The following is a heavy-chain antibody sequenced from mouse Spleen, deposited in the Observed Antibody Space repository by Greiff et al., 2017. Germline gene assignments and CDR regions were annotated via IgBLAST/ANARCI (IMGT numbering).Heavy chain of an antibody. CDR2: ISSGSSTI. Sequence: EVKLMESGGGLVKPGGSLKLSCAASGFTFSDYGMHWVRQAPEKGLEWVAYISSGSSTIYYADTVKGRFTISRDNAKNTLFLQMTSLRSEDTAMYYCARDGNYRFAYWGQGTLVTVSA. J-gene: IGHJ3*01. V-gene: IGHV5-17*01. CDR3: ARDGNYRFAY. D-gene: IGHD2-1*01. CDR1: GFTFSDYG.